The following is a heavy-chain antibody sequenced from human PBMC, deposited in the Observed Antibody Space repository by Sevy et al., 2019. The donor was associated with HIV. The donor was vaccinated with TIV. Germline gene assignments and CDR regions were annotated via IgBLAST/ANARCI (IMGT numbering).Heavy chain of an antibody. D-gene: IGHD3-3*01. CDR3: ARGGNGDFWSYEYYYYGMDV. J-gene: IGHJ6*02. CDR2: INPNSGGT. CDR1: GYTFTGYY. Sequence: ASVKVSCKASGYTFTGYYMHWVRQAPGQGLEWMGWINPNSGGTNYAQKFQGRVTMTRDTSISTAYMELSRLRSDDTAVYYCARGGNGDFWSYEYYYYGMDVWGQGTTVTVSS. V-gene: IGHV1-2*02.